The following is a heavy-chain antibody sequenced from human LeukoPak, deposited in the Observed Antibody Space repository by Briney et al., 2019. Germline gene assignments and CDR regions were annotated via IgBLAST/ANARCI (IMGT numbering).Heavy chain of an antibody. J-gene: IGHJ6*03. CDR3: VRDVLIDYSYYYMDV. CDR1: GFTFDDYT. D-gene: IGHD3-16*01. CDR2: ISWDGGST. V-gene: IGHV3-43*01. Sequence: GGSLRLSCAASGFTFDDYTMHWVRQAPGKGLEWVSLISWDGGSTYYADSVKGRFTISRDNSKNSLYLQMNSLTAEDTALYYCVRDVLIDYSYYYMDVWGKGTTVTVSS.